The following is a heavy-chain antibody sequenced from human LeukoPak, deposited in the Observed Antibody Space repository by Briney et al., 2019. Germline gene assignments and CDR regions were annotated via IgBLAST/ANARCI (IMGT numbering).Heavy chain of an antibody. D-gene: IGHD2-2*03. CDR2: IKQDGSEK. J-gene: IGHJ4*02. V-gene: IGHV3-7*01. CDR3: ASGYCSSTSCYAAGY. CDR1: GFTFSSYW. Sequence: PGGSLRLSCAASGFTFSSYWMSWVRQAPGKGLEWVANIKQDGSEKYYVDSVKGRFTISRDNAKNSLYLQMNSLRAEDTAVYYCASGYCSSTSCYAAGYWGQGTLVTVSS.